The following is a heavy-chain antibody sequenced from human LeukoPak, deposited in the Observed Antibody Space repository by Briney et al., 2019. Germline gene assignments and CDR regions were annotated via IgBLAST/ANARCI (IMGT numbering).Heavy chain of an antibody. V-gene: IGHV4-59*01. J-gene: IGHJ4*02. Sequence: SETLSLTCTVSGGSISSYYWSWIRQPPGKGLEWIGYIYYSGSTNYNPSLKSRVTISVDMSKNQFSLKLSSVTAADTAVYYCARGEQQLVPDYWGQGTLVTVSS. CDR1: GGSISSYY. CDR2: IYYSGST. D-gene: IGHD6-13*01. CDR3: ARGEQQLVPDY.